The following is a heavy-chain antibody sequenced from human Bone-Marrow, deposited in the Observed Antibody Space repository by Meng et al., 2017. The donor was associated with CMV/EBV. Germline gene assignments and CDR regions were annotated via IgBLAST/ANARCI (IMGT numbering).Heavy chain of an antibody. Sequence: SVKVSRKASGGTFSSYAISWVRQAPGQGLEWMGGIIPIFGTANYAQKFQGRVTITTDESTSTAYMELSSLRSEDTAVYYCARDEGGFVVVPAAMRYYYGMDVWGQGTTVTVSS. CDR2: IIPIFGTA. D-gene: IGHD2-2*01. CDR3: ARDEGGFVVVPAAMRYYYGMDV. V-gene: IGHV1-69*05. J-gene: IGHJ6*02. CDR1: GGTFSSYA.